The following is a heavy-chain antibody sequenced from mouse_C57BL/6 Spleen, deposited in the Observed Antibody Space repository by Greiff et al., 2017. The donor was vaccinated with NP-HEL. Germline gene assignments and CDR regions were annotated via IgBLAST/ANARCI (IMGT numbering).Heavy chain of an antibody. CDR3: AREGPAGDFDY. J-gene: IGHJ2*01. CDR2: INPYNGGT. V-gene: IGHV1-19*01. Sequence: EVQLQQSGPVLVKPGASVKMSCKASGYTFTDYYMNWVKQSHGKSLEWIGVINPYNGGTSYNQKFKGKATLTVDKSSSTAYMELNSLTSEDSAVYYCAREGPAGDFDYWGQGTTLTVSS. CDR1: GYTFTDYY.